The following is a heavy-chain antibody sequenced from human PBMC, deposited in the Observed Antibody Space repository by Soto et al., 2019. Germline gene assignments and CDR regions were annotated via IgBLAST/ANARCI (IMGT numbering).Heavy chain of an antibody. D-gene: IGHD3-22*01. CDR1: GFAFNRYY. CDR2: VDQDGSAK. J-gene: IGHJ4*02. V-gene: IGHV3-7*01. Sequence: GGSLRLSCAASGFAFNRYYMSWVRQAPGKXLEWVATVDQDGSAKYYVDSVKGRFTISRDNAKNSLYVQMNSLRGEDTAVYYCARYCAYDSIYYCSSDRLDYWGQGTLVTVSS. CDR3: ARYCAYDSIYYCSSDRLDY.